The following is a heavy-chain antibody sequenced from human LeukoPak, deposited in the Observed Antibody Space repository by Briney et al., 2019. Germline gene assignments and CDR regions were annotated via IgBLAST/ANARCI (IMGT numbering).Heavy chain of an antibody. D-gene: IGHD3-16*01. J-gene: IGHJ4*02. Sequence: PGVSLRLSCAASGFTFSSYAMSWVRQAPGKGLEWVSAISGSGGSTYYADSVKGRFTISRDNSKNTLYLQMNSLRAEDTAVYYCAKDLTFQGVPTPGFDYWGQGTLVTVSS. CDR2: ISGSGGST. CDR1: GFTFSSYA. V-gene: IGHV3-23*01. CDR3: AKDLTFQGVPTPGFDY.